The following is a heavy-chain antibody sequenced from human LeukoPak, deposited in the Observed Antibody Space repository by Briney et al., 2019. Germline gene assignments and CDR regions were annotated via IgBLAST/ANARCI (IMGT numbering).Heavy chain of an antibody. D-gene: IGHD3-10*01. CDR1: GGSISSHY. Sequence: PSETLSLTCTVSGGSISSHYWSWIRQPPGKGLEWIGYIYTSGSTNYNPSLKSRVTISVDTSKNQFSLKLSSVTAADTAVYYCARIMVSDYYGSGSYYGGYYFDYWGQGTLVTVSS. J-gene: IGHJ4*02. CDR3: ARIMVSDYYGSGSYYGGYYFDY. CDR2: IYTSGST. V-gene: IGHV4-4*09.